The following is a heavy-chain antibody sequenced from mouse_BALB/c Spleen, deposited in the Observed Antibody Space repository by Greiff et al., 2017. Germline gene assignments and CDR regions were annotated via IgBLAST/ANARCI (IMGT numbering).Heavy chain of an antibody. Sequence: QVQLKQSGAELARPGASVKMSCKASGYTFTSYTMHWVKQRPGQGLEWIGYINPSSGYTNYNQKFKDKATLTADKSSSTAYMQLSSLTSEDSAVYYCARRGTTVVGFDYWGQGTTLTVSS. D-gene: IGHD1-1*01. CDR3: ARRGTTVVGFDY. J-gene: IGHJ2*01. CDR2: INPSSGYT. V-gene: IGHV1-4*01. CDR1: GYTFTSYT.